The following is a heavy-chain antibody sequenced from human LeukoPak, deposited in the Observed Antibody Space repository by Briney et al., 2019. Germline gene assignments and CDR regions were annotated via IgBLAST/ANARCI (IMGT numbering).Heavy chain of an antibody. Sequence: SQTLSLTCTVSGGSISSGGYYWSWIRQPPGKGLEWIGYIYHSGSTYYNPSLKSRVTMSVDTSKNQFSLKLSSVTAADTAVYYCARGVAVAGTFRYMDVWGKGTTVTVSS. D-gene: IGHD6-19*01. J-gene: IGHJ6*03. CDR2: IYHSGST. CDR1: GGSISSGGYY. V-gene: IGHV4-30-2*01. CDR3: ARGVAVAGTFRYMDV.